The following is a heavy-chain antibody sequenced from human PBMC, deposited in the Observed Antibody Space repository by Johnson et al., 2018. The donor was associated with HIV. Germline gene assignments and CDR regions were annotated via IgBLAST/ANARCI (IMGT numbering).Heavy chain of an antibody. Sequence: QLVESGGGLVQPGRSLRLSCAASGFTFDDYAMHWVRQAPGKGLEWVSGISWNSGIIGYADSVKGRFTISRDNSKNTLYLQMNSLRAEDTAVYHCARVRPPGLLDAIDIWGQGTMVTVSS. J-gene: IGHJ3*02. CDR2: ISWNSGII. CDR1: GFTFDDYA. CDR3: ARVRPPGLLDAIDI. V-gene: IGHV3-9*01.